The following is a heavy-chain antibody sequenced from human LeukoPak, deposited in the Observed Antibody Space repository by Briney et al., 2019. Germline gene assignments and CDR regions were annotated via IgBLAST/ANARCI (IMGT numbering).Heavy chain of an antibody. D-gene: IGHD3-22*01. Sequence: GGSLRLSCAASGFTFSSYGMSWVRQAPGKGLEWVSAISGSGGSTYYADSVKGRFTISRDNSKNTLYLQMNSLRAEDTAVYYCARDRGYYYDSSGYLRPDAFDIWGQGTMVTVSS. CDR3: ARDRGYYYDSSGYLRPDAFDI. CDR1: GFTFSSYG. CDR2: ISGSGGST. V-gene: IGHV3-23*01. J-gene: IGHJ3*02.